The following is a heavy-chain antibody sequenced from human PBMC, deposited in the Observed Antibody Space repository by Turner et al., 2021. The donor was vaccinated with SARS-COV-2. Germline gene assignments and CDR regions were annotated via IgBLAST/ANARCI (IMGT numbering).Heavy chain of an antibody. CDR1: VFPFSSYG. Sequence: VQLVESGGGVGHPGGSLRLSCAASVFPFSSYGMHWVRQAPGKGLEWVEVIWYDGSNKYDADSVKGRFTSSRDNSKNTMNLQMNSLRAEDTAVYYCARDGGYSGYAYFDYWGQGTLVTVSS. CDR2: IWYDGSNK. CDR3: ARDGGYSGYAYFDY. V-gene: IGHV3-33*01. J-gene: IGHJ4*02. D-gene: IGHD5-12*01.